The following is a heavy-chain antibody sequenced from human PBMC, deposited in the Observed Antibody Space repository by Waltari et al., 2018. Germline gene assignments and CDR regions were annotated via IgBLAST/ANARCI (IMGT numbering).Heavy chain of an antibody. CDR2: IYPTDADT. CDR3: ARRWCSGGVCYGDY. D-gene: IGHD2-8*02. J-gene: IGHJ4*02. CDR1: GYSFTNYW. Sequence: EVQLVQSGTEVKKPGESLKISCKGSGYSFTNYWIGWVRQMPGKGLEWMGIIYPTDADTRYSPSFQGQVTISADKSISTTYLQWSSLKASDTAMYYCARRWCSGGVCYGDYWGQGTLVTVSS. V-gene: IGHV5-51*01.